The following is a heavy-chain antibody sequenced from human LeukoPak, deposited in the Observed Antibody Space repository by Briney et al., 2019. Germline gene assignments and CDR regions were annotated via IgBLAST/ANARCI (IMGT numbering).Heavy chain of an antibody. CDR3: AKVPYSDYGAGRPPFMDV. J-gene: IGHJ6*02. Sequence: PGGSLRLSCAASGFPFSDYSLNWVRQAPGKGLEWVSTISDSGGSTYYADSVKGRFTISRDNSKNTLYLQMDSLRAEDTAIHYCAKVPYSDYGAGRPPFMDVWGQGTTVAVSS. CDR1: GFPFSDYS. V-gene: IGHV3-23*01. CDR2: ISDSGGST. D-gene: IGHD3-10*01.